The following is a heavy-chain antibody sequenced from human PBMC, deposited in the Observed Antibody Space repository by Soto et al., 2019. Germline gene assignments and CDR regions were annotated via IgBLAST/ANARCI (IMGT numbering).Heavy chain of an antibody. CDR1: GFTFSSYG. Sequence: PGGSLRLSCAASGFTFSSYGMHWVRHAPGKGLEWVAVIWYDGSNKYYADSVKGRFTISRDNSKNTLYLQMNSLRAEDTAVYYCARDSSAGYYYYYGMDVWGQGTTVTVS. CDR3: ARDSSAGYYYYYGMDV. D-gene: IGHD6-19*01. J-gene: IGHJ6*02. V-gene: IGHV3-33*01. CDR2: IWYDGSNK.